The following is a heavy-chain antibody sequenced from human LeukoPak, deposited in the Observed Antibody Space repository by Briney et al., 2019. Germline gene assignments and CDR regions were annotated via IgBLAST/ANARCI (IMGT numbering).Heavy chain of an antibody. Sequence: PGGSLRLSCAASGFTFNSYAIHWVRQSPGKGLEWVAVISYDGKNKFYADSVKGRFTISRDNSKNTLYLQMNSLRAEDTAVYYCARGRDDYGDYGDKSVKVDYFDYWGQGTLVTVSS. CDR3: ARGRDDYGDYGDKSVKVDYFDY. J-gene: IGHJ4*02. D-gene: IGHD4-17*01. CDR2: ISYDGKNK. CDR1: GFTFNSYA. V-gene: IGHV3-30*04.